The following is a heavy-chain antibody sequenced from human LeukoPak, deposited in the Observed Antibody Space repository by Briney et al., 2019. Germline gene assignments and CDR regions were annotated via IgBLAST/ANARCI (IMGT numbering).Heavy chain of an antibody. J-gene: IGHJ4*02. Sequence: SETLSLTCTVSGGPFSSYYWSWIRQPAGKGLEWIGLIYTSGSTNYNPSLKSRLTMSVDTSKHQFSLKLSSVTAADTAVYYCARGSAAGTRRFDYWGQGTLVIVSS. CDR3: ARGSAAGTRRFDY. CDR1: GGPFSSYY. V-gene: IGHV4-4*07. D-gene: IGHD6-13*01. CDR2: IYTSGST.